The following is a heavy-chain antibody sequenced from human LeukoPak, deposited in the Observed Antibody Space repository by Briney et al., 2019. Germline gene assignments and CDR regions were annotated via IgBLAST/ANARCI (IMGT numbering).Heavy chain of an antibody. D-gene: IGHD3-10*01. CDR3: ARHSGYYYGSGGYYNGARRGYFDY. V-gene: IGHV4-4*07. CDR1: GGSISSYY. J-gene: IGHJ4*02. Sequence: PSETLSLTCTVSGGSISSYYWSWIRQPAGKGLEWIGRIHTSGSTSYNPSLKSRVTISVDTSKNQFSLKLSSVTAADTAVYYCARHSGYYYGSGGYYNGARRGYFDYWGQGTLVTVSS. CDR2: IHTSGST.